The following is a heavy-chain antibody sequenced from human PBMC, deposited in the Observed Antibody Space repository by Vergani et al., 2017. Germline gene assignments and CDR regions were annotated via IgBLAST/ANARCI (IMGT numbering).Heavy chain of an antibody. CDR2: INHSGST. CDR3: ARDVRYCSSTSCYFWFDP. J-gene: IGHJ5*02. D-gene: IGHD2-2*01. V-gene: IGHV4-34*01. CDR1: GGSFSGYY. Sequence: QVQLQQWGAGLLKPSETLSLTCAVYGGSFSGYYWSWIRQPPGKGLEWIGEINHSGSTNYNPSLKSRVTISVDTSKNQFSLKLSSVTAADTAVYYCARDVRYCSSTSCYFWFDPWGQGTLVTVSS.